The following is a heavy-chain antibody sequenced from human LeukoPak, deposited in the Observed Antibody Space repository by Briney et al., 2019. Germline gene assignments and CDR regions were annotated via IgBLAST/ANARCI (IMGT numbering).Heavy chain of an antibody. Sequence: GGSLRLSCAASGFTFSSYAMPWVRQAPGKGLEWVAVISYDGSNKYYADSVKGRFTISRDNSKNTLYLQMNSLRAEDTAVYYCASRLGNPWLATRRGPRFDPWGQGTLVTVSP. D-gene: IGHD5-12*01. CDR1: GFTFSSYA. CDR3: ASRLGNPWLATRRGPRFDP. CDR2: ISYDGSNK. J-gene: IGHJ5*02. V-gene: IGHV3-30-3*01.